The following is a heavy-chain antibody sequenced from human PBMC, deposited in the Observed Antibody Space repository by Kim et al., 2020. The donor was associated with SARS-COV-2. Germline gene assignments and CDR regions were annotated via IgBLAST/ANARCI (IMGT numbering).Heavy chain of an antibody. Sequence: GGSLRLSCAASGFTFSSYSMNWVRQAPGKGLEWVSSISSSSSYIYYADSVKGRFTISRDNAKNSLYLQMNSLRAEDTAVYYCARDCGGDCYLYYYYGMDVWGQGTTVTVSS. V-gene: IGHV3-21*01. CDR3: ARDCGGDCYLYYYYGMDV. J-gene: IGHJ6*02. CDR1: GFTFSSYS. D-gene: IGHD2-21*02. CDR2: ISSSSSYI.